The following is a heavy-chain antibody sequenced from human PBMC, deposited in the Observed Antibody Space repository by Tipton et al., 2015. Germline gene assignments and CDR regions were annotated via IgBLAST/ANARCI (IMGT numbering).Heavy chain of an antibody. V-gene: IGHV4-61*01. J-gene: IGHJ5*02. CDR2: IYYIGST. Sequence: LRLSCTVSGGSVSTSNYYWSWIRQPPGKGLEWIGYIYYIGSTNYNPSLKGRLTMSIDTSKNQFSLKLSSVTAADTAVYYCARRSTASGPPGRFDPWGQGTLVTVSS. CDR1: GGSVSTSNYY. D-gene: IGHD5-12*01. CDR3: ARRSTASGPPGRFDP.